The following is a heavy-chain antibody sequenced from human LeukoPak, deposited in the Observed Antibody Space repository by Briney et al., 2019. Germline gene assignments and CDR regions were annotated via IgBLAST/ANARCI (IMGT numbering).Heavy chain of an antibody. D-gene: IGHD5-18*01. Sequence: SETLSLTCTVSGGSISGYYWTWIRQPPGKGLEWIGYIYYSGSTNYNPSLKSRVTISIDTSKNQFSLKLSSVTAADTAVYYCARESPEQLVDYWGQGILVTVSS. CDR1: GGSISGYY. J-gene: IGHJ4*02. CDR2: IYYSGST. V-gene: IGHV4-59*01. CDR3: ARESPEQLVDY.